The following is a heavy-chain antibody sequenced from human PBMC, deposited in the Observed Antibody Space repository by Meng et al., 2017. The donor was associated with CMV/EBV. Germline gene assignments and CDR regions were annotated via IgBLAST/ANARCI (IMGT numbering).Heavy chain of an antibody. Sequence: GESLKISCAASGFTFSDYYMSWIRQAPGKGLEWVSYISSSGSTIYHADSVKGRFTISRDNAKNSLYLQMNSLRAEDTDVYYCARDEREYQLLSYYYGMDVWGQGTAVTVSS. J-gene: IGHJ6*02. V-gene: IGHV3-11*04. CDR3: ARDEREYQLLSYYYGMDV. CDR2: ISSSGSTI. CDR1: GFTFSDYY. D-gene: IGHD2-2*01.